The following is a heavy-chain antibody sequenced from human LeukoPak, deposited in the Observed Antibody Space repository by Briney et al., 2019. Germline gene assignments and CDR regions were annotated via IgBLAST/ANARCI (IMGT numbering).Heavy chain of an antibody. Sequence: GGSLRLSCAASGFIFSNYGMHWVRLSPDKGLEWLTFIRFDGTTQYYADSVRGRFTVSRDNSKDTVSLQMYSLRAEDTGIYYCAKEGGDGSPFDYWGQGILVTVSS. CDR2: IRFDGTTQ. CDR3: AKEGGDGSPFDY. D-gene: IGHD5-24*01. J-gene: IGHJ4*02. CDR1: GFIFSNYG. V-gene: IGHV3-30*02.